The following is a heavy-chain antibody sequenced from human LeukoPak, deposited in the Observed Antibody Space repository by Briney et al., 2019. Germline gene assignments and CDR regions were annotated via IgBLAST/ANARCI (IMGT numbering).Heavy chain of an antibody. J-gene: IGHJ6*02. Sequence: PSETLSLTCAVYGGSFSGYYWSWIRQPPGKGPEWIGEINHSGSTNYNPSLKSRVTISVDTSKNQFSLKLSSVTAADTAVYYCARGYGSGSYYYYYYGMDVWGQGTTVTVSS. CDR1: GGSFSGYY. CDR2: INHSGST. CDR3: ARGYGSGSYYYYYYGMDV. V-gene: IGHV4-34*01. D-gene: IGHD3-10*01.